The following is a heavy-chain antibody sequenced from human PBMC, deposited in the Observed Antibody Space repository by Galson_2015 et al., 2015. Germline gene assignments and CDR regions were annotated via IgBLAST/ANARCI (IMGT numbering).Heavy chain of an antibody. D-gene: IGHD5-18*01. CDR2: IIPIFGTA. V-gene: IGHV1-69*13. J-gene: IGHJ4*02. Sequence: SVKVSCKASGGTFSSYAISWVRQAPGQGLEWMGGIIPIFGTANYAQKFQGRVTITADESTSTAYMELSSLRSEDAAVYYCARDTSGYSYGSPVFGYWGQGTLVTVSS. CDR1: GGTFSSYA. CDR3: ARDTSGYSYGSPVFGY.